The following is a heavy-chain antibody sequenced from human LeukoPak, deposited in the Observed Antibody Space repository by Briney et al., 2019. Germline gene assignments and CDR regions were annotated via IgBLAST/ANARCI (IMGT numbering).Heavy chain of an antibody. CDR2: IIPIFGTA. CDR3: TRDRGDGYNLMHY. CDR1: GGTFSSYA. D-gene: IGHD5-24*01. V-gene: IGHV1-69*05. J-gene: IGHJ4*02. Sequence: GASVKVSCKASGGTFSSYAISWVRQAPGQGLEWMGRIIPIFGTANYAQKFQGRVTITTDESTSTAYMELSRLGSEDTAVYYCTRDRGDGYNLMHYWGQGTLVTVSS.